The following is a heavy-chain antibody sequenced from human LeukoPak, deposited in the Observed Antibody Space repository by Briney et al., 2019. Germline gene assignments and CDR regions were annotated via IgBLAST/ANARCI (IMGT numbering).Heavy chain of an antibody. V-gene: IGHV3-30*02. J-gene: IGHJ3*02. CDR1: GFTFSSYG. CDR2: IRYDGSNK. D-gene: IGHD3-16*01. Sequence: QPGGSLRLSCAASGFTFSSYGMHWVRQAPGKGLEWVAFIRYDGSNKYYADSVKGRFTISRDNSKNTRYLQMNILRPEDTAIYYCAKDYYEDYLGESTASDIWGQGTMVTVSS. CDR3: AKDYYEDYLGESTASDI.